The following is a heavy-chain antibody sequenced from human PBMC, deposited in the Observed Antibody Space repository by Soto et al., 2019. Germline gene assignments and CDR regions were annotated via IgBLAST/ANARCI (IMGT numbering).Heavy chain of an antibody. CDR1: GGSISSGGYS. CDR3: AAGAIFGVVPLDY. D-gene: IGHD3-3*01. V-gene: IGHV4-30-2*01. Sequence: QLQLQESGSGLVKPSQTLSLTCAVSGGSISSGGYSWSWIRQPPGKGLEWIGYIYHSGGTSYNPSLKRRVTISVDRSKTQFSLKLSSVTAAATAVYYCAAGAIFGVVPLDYWGQGTLVTVSS. CDR2: IYHSGGT. J-gene: IGHJ4*02.